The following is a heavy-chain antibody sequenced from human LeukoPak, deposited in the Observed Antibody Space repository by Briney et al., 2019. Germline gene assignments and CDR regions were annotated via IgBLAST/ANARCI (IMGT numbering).Heavy chain of an antibody. J-gene: IGHJ4*02. Sequence: ASVKVSCKASGYTFIGYYMHWVRQAPGQGLEWTGWINPNSGGTNYAQKFQGRVTMTRDTSISTVYMELSRLRSDDTAVYYCARDSCSSTSCLSIDDYWGQGTLVTVS. CDR2: INPNSGGT. V-gene: IGHV1-2*02. D-gene: IGHD2-2*01. CDR3: ARDSCSSTSCLSIDDY. CDR1: GYTFIGYY.